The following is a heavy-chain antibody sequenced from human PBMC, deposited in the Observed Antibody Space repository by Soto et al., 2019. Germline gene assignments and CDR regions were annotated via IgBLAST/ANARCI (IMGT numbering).Heavy chain of an antibody. CDR2: IYSGGST. Sequence: EVQLVESGGGLVQPGGSLRLSCAASGFTVSSNNMSWVRQAPGKGLEWVSVIYSGGSTYYADSVEGRFTISRHNSKNTLYLQMNSLRAEDTAVYYCARGARGYYDSSGTFDYWGQGTLVTVSS. J-gene: IGHJ4*02. V-gene: IGHV3-53*04. CDR1: GFTVSSNN. CDR3: ARGARGYYDSSGTFDY. D-gene: IGHD3-22*01.